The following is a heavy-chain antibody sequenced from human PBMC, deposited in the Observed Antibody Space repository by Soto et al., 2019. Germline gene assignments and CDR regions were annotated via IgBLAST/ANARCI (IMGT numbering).Heavy chain of an antibody. Sequence: EVQLVESGGGLVQPGGSLKLSCAASGFTFSDSAMHWVRQASGKGLEWVGRIRSKANNYATAYAASVKGRFTISRDDSRNTAYLQMNSLKTEDMAVYYCTRHVSGYDSSGYVDYWGQGTLVTVSS. CDR3: TRHVSGYDSSGYVDY. J-gene: IGHJ4*02. CDR2: IRSKANNYAT. CDR1: GFTFSDSA. D-gene: IGHD3-22*01. V-gene: IGHV3-73*01.